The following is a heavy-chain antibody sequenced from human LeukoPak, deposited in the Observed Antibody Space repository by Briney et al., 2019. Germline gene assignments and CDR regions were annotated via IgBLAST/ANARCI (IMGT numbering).Heavy chain of an antibody. CDR2: IHTSGIT. CDR3: ARDLGSNYVYFDY. V-gene: IGHV4-4*07. Sequence: SETLSLTCTVSGGSISSHYWSWIRQPAGKGLEYIGRIHTSGITNYNPSLKSRVTMSGGTSKNQFSLKLSSVTAADTAVYYCARDLGSNYVYFDYWGQGSLVTVSS. D-gene: IGHD1-26*01. CDR1: GGSISSHY. J-gene: IGHJ4*02.